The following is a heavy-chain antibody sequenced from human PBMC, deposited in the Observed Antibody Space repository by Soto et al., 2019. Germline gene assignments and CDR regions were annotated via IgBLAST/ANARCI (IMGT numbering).Heavy chain of an antibody. CDR3: ARYRVSSGYYRNYYYYYGMDV. CDR1: GFTFSSYE. Sequence: PGGSLRLSCAASGFTFSSYEMNWVRQAPGKGLEWVSYISSSGSTIYYADSVKGRFTISRDNAKNSLYLQMNSLRAEDTAVYYCARYRVSSGYYRNYYYYYGMDVCGQGTTVTVSS. CDR2: ISSSGSTI. V-gene: IGHV3-48*03. D-gene: IGHD3-22*01. J-gene: IGHJ6*02.